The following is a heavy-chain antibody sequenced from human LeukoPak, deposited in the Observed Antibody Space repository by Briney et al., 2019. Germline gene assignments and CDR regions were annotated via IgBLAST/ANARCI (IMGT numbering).Heavy chain of an antibody. D-gene: IGHD3-3*01. J-gene: IGHJ4*02. Sequence: GESLKISCKGSGYSFTTYWIAWVRQMPGKGLEWMGIIYPDDSDTRCSPSFQGQVTISADKSINTAYLHWNSLKASDTAMYYCARLYGADSYDANYWGQGTQVTVSS. V-gene: IGHV5-51*01. CDR2: IYPDDSDT. CDR1: GYSFTTYW. CDR3: ARLYGADSYDANY.